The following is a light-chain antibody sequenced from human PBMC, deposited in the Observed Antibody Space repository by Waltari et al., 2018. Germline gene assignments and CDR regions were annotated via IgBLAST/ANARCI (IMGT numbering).Light chain of an antibody. CDR3: QQHNTYPLT. Sequence: DIQMTQSPSTLSASVGDSVTITGRASQSISGWLAWYQQKPGKAPKLLIYKASSLESGVPSRFSGSGSGTEFTLTISSLQPDDFATFYCQQHNTYPLTFGGGTKVEIK. CDR1: QSISGW. V-gene: IGKV1-5*03. J-gene: IGKJ4*01. CDR2: KAS.